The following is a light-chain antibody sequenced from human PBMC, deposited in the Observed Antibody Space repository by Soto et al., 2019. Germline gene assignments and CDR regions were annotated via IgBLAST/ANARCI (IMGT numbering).Light chain of an antibody. CDR1: SGHSTYA. J-gene: IGLJ2*01. CDR3: QTWGTGIVV. CDR2: LNSDGSH. Sequence: QSVLTQSPSASASLGASVKLTCTLSSGHSTYAIAWHQQQPEKGPRYLMKLNSDGSHSQGDGIPYRFSGSSSGAQRYPTISRLQSEDEADYYWQTWGTGIVVLGGGTKLTVL. V-gene: IGLV4-69*01.